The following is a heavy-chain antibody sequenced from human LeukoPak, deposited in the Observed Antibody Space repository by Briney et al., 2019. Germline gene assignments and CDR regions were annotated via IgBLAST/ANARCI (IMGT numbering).Heavy chain of an antibody. J-gene: IGHJ4*02. Sequence: GGSLRLSCAASGFTFSSYGMHWVRQAPGKGLEWVAVISYDGSNKYYADSVKGRFTISRDNSKNTLYLQMNSLRAEDTAVYYCAKAGPDDSSCYYYPRDDYWGQGTLVTVSS. D-gene: IGHD3-22*01. V-gene: IGHV3-30*18. CDR3: AKAGPDDSSCYYYPRDDY. CDR1: GFTFSSYG. CDR2: ISYDGSNK.